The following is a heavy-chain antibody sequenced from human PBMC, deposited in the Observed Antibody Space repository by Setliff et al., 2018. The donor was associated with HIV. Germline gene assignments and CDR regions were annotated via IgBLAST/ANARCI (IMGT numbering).Heavy chain of an antibody. CDR1: GYTFTNYF. Sequence: ASVKVSCKASGYTFTNYFVHWVRQAPGQGLEWMGMINPSGGQRSFAQKLQGRITVATATSTATSTGTVYMELSSLRSEDTAVYYCAREAPDDHFDHWGQGTQVTVSS. V-gene: IGHV1-46*01. D-gene: IGHD1-1*01. CDR3: AREAPDDHFDH. J-gene: IGHJ4*02. CDR2: INPSGGQR.